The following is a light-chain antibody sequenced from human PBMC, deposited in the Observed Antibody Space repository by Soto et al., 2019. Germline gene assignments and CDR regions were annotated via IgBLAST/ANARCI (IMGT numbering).Light chain of an antibody. CDR1: QSLEYSDGNTY. V-gene: IGKV2-30*01. J-gene: IGKJ1*01. CDR2: KIF. Sequence: DVVMTQSPLSLPVTLGQPASISCRSSQSLEYSDGNTYLNWFQQRPGQSPRRLIYKIFNRDSGVPDRFSGSGSGTDFTLTISRVEAEDVGVYYCMQGTHWPWTFGQGTKVEIK. CDR3: MQGTHWPWT.